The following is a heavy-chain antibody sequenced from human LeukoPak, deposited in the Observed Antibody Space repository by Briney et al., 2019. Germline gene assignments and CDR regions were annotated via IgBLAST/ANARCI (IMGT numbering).Heavy chain of an antibody. CDR1: GYTFTHHG. CDR3: ARRSRYSSSLHY. Sequence: ASVKVSCKASGYTFTHHGISWVRQAPGQGLEWMGWISCYNGDTIYAQNVQARVTMTTDASTRTAYIELRNLRSDDTAVYYCARRSRYSSSLHYWGQGTLVTVSS. V-gene: IGHV1-18*01. J-gene: IGHJ4*02. D-gene: IGHD6-13*01. CDR2: ISCYNGDT.